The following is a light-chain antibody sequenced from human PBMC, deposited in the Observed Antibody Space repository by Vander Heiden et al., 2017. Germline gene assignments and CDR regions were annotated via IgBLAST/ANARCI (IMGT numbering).Light chain of an antibody. CDR3: QQDDYLPALT. CDR2: GAS. V-gene: IGKV3D-7*01. Sequence: PGARVTLSCRASQSVSSSDLTWYQQKPGQAPRLLIYGASTRATSIPARFSGSGSGTDFTLTISSRQPEDVAVYYCQQDDYLPALTFGGGTKVEIK. CDR1: QSVSSSD. J-gene: IGKJ4*01.